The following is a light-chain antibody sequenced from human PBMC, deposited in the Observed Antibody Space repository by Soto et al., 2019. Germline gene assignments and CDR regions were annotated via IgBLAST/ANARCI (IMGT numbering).Light chain of an antibody. CDR1: QVITNY. CDR3: QQYEKLPYT. J-gene: IGKJ2*01. Sequence: DIQLTQSASSLSASVGDRVTITCQARQVITNYFNWYQQKPGKAPKLLIYDISTLEIGVPSRFSGSRSGTDFTFTITVLQPEDSATYFCQQYEKLPYTFGQGNKLEI. CDR2: DIS. V-gene: IGKV1-33*01.